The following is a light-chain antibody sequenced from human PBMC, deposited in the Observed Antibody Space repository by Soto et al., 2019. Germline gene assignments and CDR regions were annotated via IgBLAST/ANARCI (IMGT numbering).Light chain of an antibody. J-gene: IGLJ1*01. CDR2: EVS. V-gene: IGLV2-14*01. Sequence: QSALTQPASVSGSPGQSITISCTGTSSDVGGYNYVSWYQHHPGKAPKPMIYEVSNRPSGFSSRFSGSKSGNTASLTISGLQAEDEADYYCSSYACSSTHYVFGTGTKLTVL. CDR3: SSYACSSTHYV. CDR1: SSDVGGYNY.